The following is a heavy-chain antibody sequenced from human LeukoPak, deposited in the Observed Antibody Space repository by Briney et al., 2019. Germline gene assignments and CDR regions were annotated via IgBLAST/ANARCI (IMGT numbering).Heavy chain of an antibody. Sequence: GGSLRLSCAAYGLTFSGYEMNWVRQAPGKGLEWVSYISSGASNIYYADSVKGRFTISRDNAKNSLYLQMNSLRAEDAAVYYCARGGYTVDYWGQGTLVTVSA. V-gene: IGHV3-48*03. CDR1: GLTFSGYE. J-gene: IGHJ4*02. CDR2: ISSGASNI. CDR3: ARGGYTVDY. D-gene: IGHD6-25*01.